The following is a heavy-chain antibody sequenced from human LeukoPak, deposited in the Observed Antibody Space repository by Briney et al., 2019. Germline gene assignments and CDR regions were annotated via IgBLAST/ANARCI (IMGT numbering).Heavy chain of an antibody. Sequence: ASVKVSCKASGGTFSSYAISWVRQAPGQGLEWMGGIIPIFGTANYAQKFQGRVTITADESTSTAYMELSSLRSEDTVVYYCARDYYSSSTRYFDYWGQGTLVTVSS. CDR1: GGTFSSYA. D-gene: IGHD6-6*01. CDR3: ARDYYSSSTRYFDY. V-gene: IGHV1-69*13. J-gene: IGHJ4*02. CDR2: IIPIFGTA.